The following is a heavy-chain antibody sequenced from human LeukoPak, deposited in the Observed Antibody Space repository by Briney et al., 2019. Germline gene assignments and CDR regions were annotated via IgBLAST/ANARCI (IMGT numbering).Heavy chain of an antibody. Sequence: PSETLSLTCTVSGGSISSYYWSWIRQPPGKGLEWIAYIFYSGSTNYNPSLKSRVTISVDTSKNQFSLKLSSVTAADTAVYYCAREPSRDLEWSPEGHDAFDIWGQGTMVTVSS. CDR2: IFYSGST. J-gene: IGHJ3*02. V-gene: IGHV4-59*01. CDR1: GGSISSYY. CDR3: AREPSRDLEWSPEGHDAFDI. D-gene: IGHD3-3*01.